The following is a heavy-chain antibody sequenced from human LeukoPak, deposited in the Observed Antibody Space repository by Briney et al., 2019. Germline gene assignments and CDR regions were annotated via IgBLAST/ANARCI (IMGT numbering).Heavy chain of an antibody. J-gene: IGHJ4*02. V-gene: IGHV3-53*01. CDR3: ARDSLYDSSGYYVDY. Sequence: GGSLRLSCAASGLTFSSHWMHWVRQARGKGLEWVSVIYSGGSTYYADSVKGRFAISRDNSKNTLYLQMNSLRAEDTAVYYCARDSLYDSSGYYVDYWGQGTLVTVSS. D-gene: IGHD3-22*01. CDR2: IYSGGST. CDR1: GLTFSSHW.